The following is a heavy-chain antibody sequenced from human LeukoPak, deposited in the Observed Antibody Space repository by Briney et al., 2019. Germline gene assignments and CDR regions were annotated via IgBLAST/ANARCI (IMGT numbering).Heavy chain of an antibody. J-gene: IGHJ3*02. Sequence: ASVKVSCKASGGTFSSYAISWVRQAPGQGLEWMGGIIPIFGTANYAQKFQGRVTITADESTSTAYMGLSSLRSEDTAVYYCARVRGQLERRRAFDIWGQGTMVTVSS. CDR1: GGTFSSYA. V-gene: IGHV1-69*01. CDR2: IIPIFGTA. D-gene: IGHD1-1*01. CDR3: ARVRGQLERRRAFDI.